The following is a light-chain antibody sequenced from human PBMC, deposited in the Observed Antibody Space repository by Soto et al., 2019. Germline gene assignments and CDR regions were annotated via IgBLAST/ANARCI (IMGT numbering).Light chain of an antibody. V-gene: IGKV1-39*01. J-gene: IGKJ1*01. CDR3: QQSYSAPQT. CDR1: QHISDY. Sequence: DIQMTQSPSSLSASVGDRVTITCRASQHISDYINWYQQKPGKAPKLLIYAQSNLQSGVPSRFTSSRSGTAFSLTITSLQVEDFATYYCQQSYSAPQTFGQGTKVEIK. CDR2: AQS.